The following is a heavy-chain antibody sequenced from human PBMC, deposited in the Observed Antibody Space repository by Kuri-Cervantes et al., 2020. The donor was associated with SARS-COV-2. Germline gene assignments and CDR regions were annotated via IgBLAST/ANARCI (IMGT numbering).Heavy chain of an antibody. J-gene: IGHJ3*02. D-gene: IGHD2-2*01. CDR1: GFTFSSYA. Sequence: GGSLRLSCAASGFTFSSYAMHWVRQAPGKGLEWVAVISYDGSNKYYADSVKGRFTISRDNSKNTLYLQMNSLRAEDTAVYYCAKDRYQLLPPDAFDIWGQGTMVTVSS. CDR2: ISYDGSNK. CDR3: AKDRYQLLPPDAFDI. V-gene: IGHV3-30-3*01.